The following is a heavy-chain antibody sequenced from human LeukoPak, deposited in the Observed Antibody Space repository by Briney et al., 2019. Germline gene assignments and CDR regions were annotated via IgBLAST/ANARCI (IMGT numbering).Heavy chain of an antibody. CDR1: GGSISSYY. J-gene: IGHJ4*02. V-gene: IGHV4-59*01. D-gene: IGHD6-25*01. CDR2: IYYSGST. Sequence: PSETLSLTCTISGGSISSYYWGWIRQPPGKGLEWIGYIYYSGSTNYNPSLKSRVTISVDTSKNQFSLKLSSVTAADTAVYYCASLRPPAATTSFDYWGQGTLVTVSS. CDR3: ASLRPPAATTSFDY.